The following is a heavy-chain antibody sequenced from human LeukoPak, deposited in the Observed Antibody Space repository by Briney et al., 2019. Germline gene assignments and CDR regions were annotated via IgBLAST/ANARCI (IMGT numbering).Heavy chain of an antibody. V-gene: IGHV3-23*01. Sequence: GGSLRLSCAASGFTFSSYGMSWVRQAPGKGLEWVSGISGSGGSTYYADSVKGRFTISRDNSKNTLYLQMNGLRAEDTAVYYCAKAVSCSSTSCYRSYGMDVWGQGTTVTVSS. J-gene: IGHJ6*02. CDR3: AKAVSCSSTSCYRSYGMDV. CDR2: ISGSGGST. D-gene: IGHD2-2*02. CDR1: GFTFSSYG.